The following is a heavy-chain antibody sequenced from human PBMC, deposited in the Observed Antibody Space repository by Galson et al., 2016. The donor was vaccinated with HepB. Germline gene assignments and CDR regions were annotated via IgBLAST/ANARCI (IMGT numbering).Heavy chain of an antibody. CDR1: GDSISNVGRH. J-gene: IGHJ3*02. CDR2: IHSSGTS. D-gene: IGHD2-8*02. CDR3: ARDCTGGTCKFAAGYDAFDI. Sequence: SETLSLTCTVSGDSISNVGRHWGWFRQSPEMGLEYIGSIHSSGTSYYNPSLKSRATISVDTSRNQFSLSLTSVTAADTAVYYCARDCTGGTCKFAAGYDAFDIWGQGTMVTVSS. V-gene: IGHV4-39*07.